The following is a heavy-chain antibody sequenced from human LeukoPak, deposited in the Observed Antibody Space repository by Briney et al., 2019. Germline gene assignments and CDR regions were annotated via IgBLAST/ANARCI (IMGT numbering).Heavy chain of an antibody. Sequence: GASVKVSCKASGYTFNSYDINWVRQATGQGLEWMGWMNPNTGNTGYGERSQGRVTMTRDNSISTAYMELNSLTSEDTAVYYCARGGAGTYYKRDGWFDPWGQGTVVTVSS. CDR3: ARGGAGTYYKRDGWFDP. D-gene: IGHD3-10*01. J-gene: IGHJ5*02. CDR2: MNPNTGNT. V-gene: IGHV1-8*01. CDR1: GYTFNSYD.